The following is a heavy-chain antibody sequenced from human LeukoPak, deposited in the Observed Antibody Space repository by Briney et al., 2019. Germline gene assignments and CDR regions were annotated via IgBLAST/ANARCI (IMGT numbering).Heavy chain of an antibody. CDR2: IIPIFGTA. Sequence: SVKVSCKASGGTFSSYAISWVRQAPGQGLEWMGRIIPIFGTANYAQKFQGRVTITTDESTSTAYMELSSLRSEDTAVYYCARPMATFDAFDIWGQGTMVTVSS. CDR3: ARPMATFDAFDI. D-gene: IGHD5-24*01. V-gene: IGHV1-69*05. J-gene: IGHJ3*02. CDR1: GGTFSSYA.